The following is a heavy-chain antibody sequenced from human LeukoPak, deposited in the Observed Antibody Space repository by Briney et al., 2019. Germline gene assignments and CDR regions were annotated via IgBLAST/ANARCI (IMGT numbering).Heavy chain of an antibody. J-gene: IGHJ4*02. CDR1: GGSISSYY. V-gene: IGHV4-59*08. Sequence: SETLSLTCTVAGGSISSYYWSWIRQPPGKGLEWIGYIYYSGSTNYNPSLKSRVTISVDTSKNQFSLKLSSVTAADTAVYYCARSIIGTRSKFDYWGQGTLVTVSS. CDR3: ARSIIGTRSKFDY. CDR2: IYYSGST. D-gene: IGHD1/OR15-1a*01.